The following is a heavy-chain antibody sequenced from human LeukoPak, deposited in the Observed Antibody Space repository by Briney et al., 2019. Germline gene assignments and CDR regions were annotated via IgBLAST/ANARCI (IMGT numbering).Heavy chain of an antibody. CDR3: ARGKAAAGTPLFDY. CDR2: INHSGST. J-gene: IGHJ4*02. D-gene: IGHD6-13*01. CDR1: GGSFSGYY. V-gene: IGHV4-34*01. Sequence: SETLSLTCAVYGGSFSGYYWSWIRQPPGKRLEWIGEINHSGSTNYNPSLKSRVTISVDTSKNQFSLKLSSVTAADTAVYYCARGKAAAGTPLFDYWGQGTLVTVSS.